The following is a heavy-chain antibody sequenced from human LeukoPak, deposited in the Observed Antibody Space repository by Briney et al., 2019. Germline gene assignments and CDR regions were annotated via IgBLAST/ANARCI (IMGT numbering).Heavy chain of an antibody. CDR3: ARDFGDSSEYFQH. D-gene: IGHD6-13*01. Sequence: GGSLRLSCAASGXIFSTYSMNWVRQSPGKGLEWVSSISGGSNYIYYADSVKGQFTISRDNAKNSLFLQMNSLRAEDTAVYYCARDFGDSSEYFQHWGQGTLVTVSS. V-gene: IGHV3-21*01. CDR1: GXIFSTYS. CDR2: ISGGSNYI. J-gene: IGHJ1*01.